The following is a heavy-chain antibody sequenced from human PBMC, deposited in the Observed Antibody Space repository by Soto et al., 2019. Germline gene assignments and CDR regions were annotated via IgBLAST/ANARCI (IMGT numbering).Heavy chain of an antibody. D-gene: IGHD4-4*01. CDR1: GFSFDSYG. CDR2: VSFDSKNK. V-gene: IGHV3-30*18. CDR3: AKESVEATYSYYGMDV. Sequence: LVESGGGVVQPGRSLTLSCAGSGFSFDSYGMHWVRQAPGKGLEWMTTVSFDSKNKYYIDSVEGRFTISRDNSKNMLYLQMNSLRQEDTAVYYCAKESVEATYSYYGMDVWGPGTTVTVSS. J-gene: IGHJ6*02.